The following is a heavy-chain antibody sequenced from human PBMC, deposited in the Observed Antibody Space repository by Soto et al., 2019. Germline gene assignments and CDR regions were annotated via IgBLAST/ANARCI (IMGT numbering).Heavy chain of an antibody. D-gene: IGHD6-19*01. CDR2: TYYRSKWYN. CDR3: ARVGSGQWLVTESGFDY. V-gene: IGHV6-1*01. Sequence: SQTLSLTCAISGDSVSSNSAAWNWIRQSPSRGLEWLGRTYYRSKWYNDYAVSVNSRITINPDTSKNQFSLQLNSVTPEDTAVYYCARVGSGQWLVTESGFDYWGQGTLVTVSS. CDR1: GDSVSSNSAA. J-gene: IGHJ4*02.